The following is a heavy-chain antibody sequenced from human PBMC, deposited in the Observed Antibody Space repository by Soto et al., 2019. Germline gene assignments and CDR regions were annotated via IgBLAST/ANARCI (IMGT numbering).Heavy chain of an antibody. J-gene: IGHJ5*02. CDR3: ERDIGVGGGIAAYNGVDP. V-gene: IGHV4-59*01. CDR1: GGSISSYC. D-gene: IGHD2-15*01. CDR2: IYYSGST. Sequence: SETLRLTTAVSGGSISSYCWRWSRQPPGKGLEWIGYIYYSGSTNYNPSLKSRVTISVDTSKNQFSLKLSSVTAADTAVYYWERDIGVGGGIAAYNGVDPWGHGTLGPVS.